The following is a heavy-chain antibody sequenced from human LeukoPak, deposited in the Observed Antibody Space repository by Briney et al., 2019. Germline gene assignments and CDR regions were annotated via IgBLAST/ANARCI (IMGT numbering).Heavy chain of an antibody. CDR1: GFTFSSYW. D-gene: IGHD5-24*01. CDR3: ASLWLALDY. Sequence: PGGSLRLSCAASGFTFSSYWLNWVRQAPGKGLEWVSYISSSGSTIYYADSVKGRFTISRDNAKTSLYLQMNSLRAEDTAVYYCASLWLALDYWGQGTLVTVSS. J-gene: IGHJ4*02. V-gene: IGHV3-48*03. CDR2: ISSSGSTI.